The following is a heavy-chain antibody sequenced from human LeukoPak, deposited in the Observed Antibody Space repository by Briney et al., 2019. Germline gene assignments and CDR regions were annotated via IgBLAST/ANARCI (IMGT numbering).Heavy chain of an antibody. V-gene: IGHV4-39*01. CDR1: GGSISSSSYY. J-gene: IGHJ5*02. CDR3: ARSLYSYSSGWYGEHYNWFDP. D-gene: IGHD6-19*01. CDR2: IYYSGST. Sequence: SETLSLTCTVSGGSISSSSYYWGWIRQPPGKGLEWIGSIYYSGSTYYNPSLKSRVTISVDTSKNQFSLKLSSVAAADTAVYYCARSLYSYSSGWYGEHYNWFDPWGQGTLVTVSS.